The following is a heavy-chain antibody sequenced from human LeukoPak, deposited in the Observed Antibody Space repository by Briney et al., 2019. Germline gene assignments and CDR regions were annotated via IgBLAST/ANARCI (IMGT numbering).Heavy chain of an antibody. CDR2: INHSGST. V-gene: IGHV4-34*01. D-gene: IGHD2-2*01. CDR1: GGSFSGYY. CDR3: ARGGGYCSSTSYHKRGIYYYYMDV. J-gene: IGHJ6*03. Sequence: SETLSLTCAVYGGSFSGYYWSWIRQPPGKGLEWIGEINHSGSTNYNPSLKSRVTISVDTSKNQFSLKLSSVTAADTAVYYCARGGGYCSSTSYHKRGIYYYYMDVWGQGTMVTVSS.